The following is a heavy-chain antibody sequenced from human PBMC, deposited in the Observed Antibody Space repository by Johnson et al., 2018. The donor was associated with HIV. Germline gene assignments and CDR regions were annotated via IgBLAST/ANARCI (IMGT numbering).Heavy chain of an antibody. Sequence: QVQLVESGGGVVQPGRSLRLSCAASGFTFSNYAIHWVRQAPGKGLEWVAIISYDGSNKYYADSVKGRFTISRDNSKNTLYLQMNSLRAENTAVYYCARSSKVVTPHDIWGQGTMVTVSS. CDR3: ARSSKVVTPHDI. V-gene: IGHV3-30*04. CDR1: GFTFSNYA. CDR2: ISYDGSNK. D-gene: IGHD4-23*01. J-gene: IGHJ3*02.